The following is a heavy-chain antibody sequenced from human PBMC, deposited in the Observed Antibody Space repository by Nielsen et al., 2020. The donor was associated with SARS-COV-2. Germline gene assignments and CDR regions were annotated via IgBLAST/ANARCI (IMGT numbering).Heavy chain of an antibody. CDR1: GSTFSSYA. CDR2: IYSGGSST. CDR3: ATLGY. Sequence: GGSLRLSCAASGSTFSSYAMSWVRQAPGKGLEWVSVIYSGGSSTYYADSVKGRFTISRDNSKNTLYLQMNSLRAEDTAVYYCATLGYWGQGTLVTVSS. V-gene: IGHV3-23*03. J-gene: IGHJ4*02. D-gene: IGHD3-16*01.